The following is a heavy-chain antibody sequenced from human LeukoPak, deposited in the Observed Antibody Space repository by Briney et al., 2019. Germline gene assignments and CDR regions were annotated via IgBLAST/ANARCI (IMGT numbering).Heavy chain of an antibody. Sequence: TEGSLRLSCAVSGFTLSEHAMSWVRQAPGKGLEWVAVISYDGRNIHYPDSVKGRFTISRDISTDTLWLQMDSLRTEDTAVYYCAKGPLRGTAAAIDYWGQGTLVTVSS. CDR3: AKGPLRGTAAAIDY. V-gene: IGHV3-30*18. CDR1: GFTLSEHA. D-gene: IGHD2-2*01. CDR2: ISYDGRNI. J-gene: IGHJ4*02.